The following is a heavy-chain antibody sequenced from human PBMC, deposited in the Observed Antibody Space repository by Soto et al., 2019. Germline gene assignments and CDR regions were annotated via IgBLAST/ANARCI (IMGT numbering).Heavy chain of an antibody. CDR1: GGTFSSYA. CDR2: IIPIFGTA. CDR3: ARGRVVTGPIDY. V-gene: IGHV1-69*13. Sequence: SVKVSCKASGGTFSSYAISWVRQAPGQGLEWMGGIIPIFGTANYAQKFQGRVMITADESTSTAYMELSSLRSEDTAVYYCARGRVVTGPIDYWGQGTLVTVSS. D-gene: IGHD2-15*01. J-gene: IGHJ4*02.